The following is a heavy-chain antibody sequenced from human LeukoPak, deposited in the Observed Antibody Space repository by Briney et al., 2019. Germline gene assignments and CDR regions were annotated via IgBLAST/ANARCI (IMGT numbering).Heavy chain of an antibody. V-gene: IGHV3-20*04. J-gene: IGHJ4*02. D-gene: IGHD3-3*02. Sequence: GGSLRLTCATSGFTFVDYGLSWVRRAPGKGLEWLCAINYNGAITDYADSVKGRFTISRDNAKNSLYLRMDSLRAEDTALYYCARERLGPTFSVSHFDLWGQGTLVTVSS. CDR1: GFTFVDYG. CDR3: ARERLGPTFSVSHFDL. CDR2: INYNGAIT.